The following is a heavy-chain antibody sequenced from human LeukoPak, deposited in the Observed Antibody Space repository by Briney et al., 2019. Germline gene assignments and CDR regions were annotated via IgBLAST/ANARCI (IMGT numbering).Heavy chain of an antibody. J-gene: IGHJ4*02. D-gene: IGHD3-3*01. CDR3: AREPGSFGVVTYFDY. V-gene: IGHV4-30-4*08. CDR2: IYYSGST. CDR1: GGSISSGDYY. Sequence: SQTLSLTCTVSGGSISSGDYYWSWIRQPPGKGLEWIGYIYYSGSTYYNPSLKSRVTISVDTSKNQFSLKLSSVTAADTAVYYCAREPGSFGVVTYFDYWGQGTLVTVSS.